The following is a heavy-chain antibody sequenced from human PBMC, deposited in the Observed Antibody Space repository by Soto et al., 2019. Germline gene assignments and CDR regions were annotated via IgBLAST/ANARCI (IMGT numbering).Heavy chain of an antibody. V-gene: IGHV3-23*01. CDR2: ISGSGAST. CDR1: GFTFRSCA. CDR3: AKDKVPNYGSATYMDY. J-gene: IGHJ4*02. Sequence: GGSLRLSCAASGFTFRSCAMTWVRQAPGKGLKWVSAISGSGASTYYADSVKGRFTISRDNSKNTLYLQMSGLRAEDTAIYYCAKDKVPNYGSATYMDYRGQGTLLTVSS. D-gene: IGHD3-10*01.